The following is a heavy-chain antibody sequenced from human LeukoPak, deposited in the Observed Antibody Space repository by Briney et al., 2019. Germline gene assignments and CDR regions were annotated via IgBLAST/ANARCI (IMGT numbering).Heavy chain of an antibody. V-gene: IGHV3-23*01. J-gene: IGHJ4*02. CDR2: ISGSGGST. D-gene: IGHD3-10*01. CDR1: GFTFSSYA. CDR3: AKKITMVRGTSGFDY. Sequence: GGSLRLSCAASGFTFSSYAMSWVRQAPGKGLEWVSAISGSGGSTCYADSVKGRFTISRDNSKNTLYLQMNSLRAEDTAVYYCAKKITMVRGTSGFDYWGQGTLVTVSS.